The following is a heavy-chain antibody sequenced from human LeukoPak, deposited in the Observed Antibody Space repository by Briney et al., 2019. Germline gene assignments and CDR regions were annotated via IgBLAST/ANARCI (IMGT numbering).Heavy chain of an antibody. CDR3: ARDKEGSGSYYLGVNDY. CDR2: INHSGST. V-gene: IGHV4-34*01. CDR1: GGSFSGYY. D-gene: IGHD3-10*01. J-gene: IGHJ4*02. Sequence: PSETLSLTCAVYGGSFSGYYWSWIRQPPGKGLEWIGEINHSGSTNYNPSLKSRVTISVDTSKNQFSLKLSSVTAADTAVYYCARDKEGSGSYYLGVNDYWGQGTLVTVSS.